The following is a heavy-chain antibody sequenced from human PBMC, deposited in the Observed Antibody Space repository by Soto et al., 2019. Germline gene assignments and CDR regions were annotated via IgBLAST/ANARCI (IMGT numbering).Heavy chain of an antibody. CDR2: NSGSGGST. CDR1: GFTFSSYA. J-gene: IGHJ4*02. Sequence: GGSMRLSCAASGFTFSSYAMSWVRQAPGKGLEWVSANSGSGGSTYYADSVKGRFTISRDNSKNTLYLQMNSLRAEDTAVYYCAKETGYSSSWEKIDYWGQGTLVTVSS. V-gene: IGHV3-23*01. CDR3: AKETGYSSSWEKIDY. D-gene: IGHD6-13*01.